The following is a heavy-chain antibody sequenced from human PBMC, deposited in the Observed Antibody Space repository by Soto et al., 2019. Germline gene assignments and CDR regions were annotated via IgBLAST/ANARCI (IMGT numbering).Heavy chain of an antibody. V-gene: IGHV4-34*01. J-gene: IGHJ5*02. D-gene: IGHD2-15*01. CDR1: GGSFSDTY. Sequence: QVHLQQWGAGLLKPSETLSLTCAVYGGSFSDTYWNWFRQPPGQGLEWIGEINHNTNTSYNQSLTRRDTIAVDTSKNHFALKLTSVTAADTAVYYCARGVRLFRGSFDPWGQGTLVTVSS. CDR3: ARGVRLFRGSFDP. CDR2: INHNTNT.